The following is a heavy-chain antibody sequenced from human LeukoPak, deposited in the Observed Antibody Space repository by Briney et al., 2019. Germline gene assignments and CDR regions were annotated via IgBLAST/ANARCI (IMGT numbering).Heavy chain of an antibody. CDR3: ARVVRGVQGGFDY. J-gene: IGHJ4*02. CDR2: IYYSGST. V-gene: IGHV4-31*03. Sequence: SETLSLTCTVSGGSISSGGYYWSWIRQHPGKGLEWIGYIYYSGSTYYNPSLKSRVTISVDTSKNQFSLKLSSVTAADTAVYYCARVVRGVQGGFDYWGPGTMVTVSS. CDR1: GGSISSGGYY. D-gene: IGHD3-10*01.